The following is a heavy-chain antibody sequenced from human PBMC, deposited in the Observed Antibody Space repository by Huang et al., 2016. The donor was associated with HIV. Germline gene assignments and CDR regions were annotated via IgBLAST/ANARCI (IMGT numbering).Heavy chain of an antibody. CDR2: MSPKSGNV. J-gene: IGHJ3*01. D-gene: IGHD3-10*01. CDR1: GYTFNNYD. Sequence: QLQLAQSGAEVKKPGASVKVSCKASGYTFNNYDFNGVRQASGQGLKWTGWMSPKSGNVGYTNKFQGRVAILRNSSINTAYLGVTSLTSEDTAVYYCARGFGINYNHEAFDVWGQGTMVTVSS. CDR3: ARGFGINYNHEAFDV. V-gene: IGHV1-8*01.